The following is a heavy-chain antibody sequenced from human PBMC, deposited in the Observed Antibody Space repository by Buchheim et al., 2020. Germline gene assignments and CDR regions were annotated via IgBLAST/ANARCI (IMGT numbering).Heavy chain of an antibody. Sequence: QVQLVQSGAEVKKPGASVKVSCKASGYTFTGYYMHWLRQAPGQGLEWMGWINPNSGGTNYAQKFQGWVTMTRDTSISPSSMELSRLRSDDTAVYYCARVRRYCSGGSCYSVFDYWGQGTL. J-gene: IGHJ4*02. CDR3: ARVRRYCSGGSCYSVFDY. CDR1: GYTFTGYY. D-gene: IGHD2-15*01. V-gene: IGHV1-2*04. CDR2: INPNSGGT.